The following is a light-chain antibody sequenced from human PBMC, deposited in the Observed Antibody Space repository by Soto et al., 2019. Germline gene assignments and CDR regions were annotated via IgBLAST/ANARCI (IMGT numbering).Light chain of an antibody. Sequence: QSVLTQSPSASASLGASAKLTCTLSSWHSSYAIAWHQQQPEKGPRYLMKLNSEGSQSKGDGIPGRFSGSSSGAERCLTIASLQAEDEADSYCQTWSNGIFFGGGTKLTVL. V-gene: IGLV4-69*01. J-gene: IGLJ2*01. CDR2: LNSEGSQ. CDR1: SWHSSYA. CDR3: QTWSNGIF.